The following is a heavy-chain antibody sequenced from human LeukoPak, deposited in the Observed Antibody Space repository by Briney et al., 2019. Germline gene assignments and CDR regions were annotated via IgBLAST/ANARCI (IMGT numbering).Heavy chain of an antibody. CDR3: VRGSRSYYDYSGPSEF. Sequence: GGSLRLSCASPGFALSTYDMTGIRQAPGKGLEWLSYIGGRSDSIYYADSVEGRFTISRYNAKNSLSLEMSGLRADDTAVYYCVRGSRSYYDYSGPSEFWGQGTPVIVSS. D-gene: IGHD3-22*01. CDR1: GFALSTYD. CDR2: IGGRSDSI. J-gene: IGHJ4*02. V-gene: IGHV3-48*04.